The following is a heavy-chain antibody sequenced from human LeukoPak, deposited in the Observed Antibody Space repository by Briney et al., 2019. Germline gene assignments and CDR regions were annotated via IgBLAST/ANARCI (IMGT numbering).Heavy chain of an antibody. D-gene: IGHD3-10*01. CDR3: ANLGGMVRGVAFDY. CDR1: GFTFSNYG. V-gene: IGHV3-30*02. Sequence: GGSLRLSCSASGFTFSNYGIHWVRQAPGKGLEWVAFIRYDGSNKYYADSVKGRFTISRDNSKNTLYLKMNSLRDEDTAVYYCANLGGMVRGVAFDYWGQGTLVTVSS. CDR2: IRYDGSNK. J-gene: IGHJ4*02.